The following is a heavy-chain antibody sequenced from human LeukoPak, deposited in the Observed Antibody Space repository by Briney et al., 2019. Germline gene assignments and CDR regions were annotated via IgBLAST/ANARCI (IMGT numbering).Heavy chain of an antibody. D-gene: IGHD2-2*01. CDR2: IYHSGST. Sequence: PSETLSLTCAVSGYSISSGYYWGWIRQPPGKGLEWIGRIYHSGSTYYNPSLKSRVTISVDTSKNQFSLKLSSVTAADTAVYYCARHTCSSTSCPPISEFYYYYYYMDVWGKGTTVTVSS. V-gene: IGHV4-38-2*01. J-gene: IGHJ6*03. CDR1: GYSISSGYY. CDR3: ARHTCSSTSCPPISEFYYYYYYMDV.